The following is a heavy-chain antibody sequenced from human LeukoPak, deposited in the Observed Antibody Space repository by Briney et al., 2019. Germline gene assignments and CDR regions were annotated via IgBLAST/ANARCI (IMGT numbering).Heavy chain of an antibody. J-gene: IGHJ4*02. V-gene: IGHV3-23*01. D-gene: IGHD3-16*02. CDR1: GFTFSSYA. CDR2: ISGSGGST. Sequence: PGGSLRLSCAASGFTFSSYAMSWVRQAPGKGLEWVSAISGSGGSTYYADSVKGRFTISRDNSKNTLYLQMNSLRAEDTAVYYCAKDPYVWGSYRYIWPLDYWGQGTLVTVSS. CDR3: AKDPYVWGSYRYIWPLDY.